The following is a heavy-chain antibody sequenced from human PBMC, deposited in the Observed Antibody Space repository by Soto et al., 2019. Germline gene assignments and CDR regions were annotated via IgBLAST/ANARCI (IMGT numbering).Heavy chain of an antibody. CDR3: AKDTYLSVADHARTFDY. CDR1: GFDFNTYA. D-gene: IGHD6-19*01. CDR2: ISGRGRST. J-gene: IGHJ4*02. V-gene: IGHV3-23*01. Sequence: GESLKISCAASGFDFNTYAMTWVRQAPGKGLEWVSGISGRGRSTFYGDSVKGRFTISRDNSKSTLYLQMNNLRVEDTAVYYCAKDTYLSVADHARTFDYWGQGILVTV.